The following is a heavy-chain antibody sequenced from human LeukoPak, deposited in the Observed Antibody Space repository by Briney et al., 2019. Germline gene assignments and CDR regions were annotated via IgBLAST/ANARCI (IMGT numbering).Heavy chain of an antibody. CDR3: ARVHRGYSYGRLDY. V-gene: IGHV3-48*02. CDR2: ISSSDNTI. D-gene: IGHD5-18*01. CDR1: GFAFSDYS. Sequence: PGGSLRLSCAASGFAFSDYSMNWVRQARGKGLEWVSYISSSDNTIHYADSVKGRFTISRDNAKNSLYLEMNSLRDEDTAVYYCARVHRGYSYGRLDYWGQGTLVTVSP. J-gene: IGHJ4*02.